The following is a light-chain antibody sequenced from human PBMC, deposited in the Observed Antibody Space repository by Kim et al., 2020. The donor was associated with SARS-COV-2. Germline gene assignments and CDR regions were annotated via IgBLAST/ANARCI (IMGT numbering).Light chain of an antibody. CDR1: QSVSSL. Sequence: EIVLTQSPATLSLSPGERATLSCRASQSVSSLLGWYQQKPGQAPRLLIYDASNRATGIPARFSGSGSGTDFTLTISSLEPEDFAVYYCQQSNNCPLTFGGGTKVDIK. CDR2: DAS. J-gene: IGKJ4*01. CDR3: QQSNNCPLT. V-gene: IGKV3-11*01.